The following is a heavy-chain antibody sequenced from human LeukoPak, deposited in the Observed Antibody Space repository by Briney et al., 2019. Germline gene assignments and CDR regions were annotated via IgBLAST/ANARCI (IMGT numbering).Heavy chain of an antibody. J-gene: IGHJ4*02. D-gene: IGHD3-10*02. V-gene: IGHV3-23*01. CDR1: GFPFSDFS. CDR2: TNSGGTTT. Sequence: GGSLRLSCATSGFPFSDFSMTWVRQAPGKGLEWISTTNSGGTTTYYAESVKGRFTISRDNFKNALYLQMSSLRVEDMAIYYCAKQSYARSLGEGGTGTLVTVSS. CDR3: AKQSYARSLGE.